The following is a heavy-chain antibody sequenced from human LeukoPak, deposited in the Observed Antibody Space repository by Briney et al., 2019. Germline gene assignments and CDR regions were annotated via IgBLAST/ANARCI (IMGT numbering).Heavy chain of an antibody. J-gene: IGHJ6*03. D-gene: IGHD3-10*01. CDR2: LYHPDST. CDR1: GPPINSAYY. CDR3: ARQFDSYFYYYLDV. Sequence: KPSATLSLTCAVSGPPINSAYYWVWIRQPPGKGLEWIGSLYHPDSTYYNPSLESRVTMSVDTSRNQFSLKLSFVTAADTAVYYCARQFDSYFYYYLDVWGTGTTVTVSS. V-gene: IGHV4-38-2*01.